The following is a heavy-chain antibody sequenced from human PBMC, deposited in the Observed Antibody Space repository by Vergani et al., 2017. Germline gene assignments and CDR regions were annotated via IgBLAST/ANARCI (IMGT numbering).Heavy chain of an antibody. Sequence: QVQLVESGGGVVQPGRSLRLSCAASGFTFSSYGMHWVRQAPGKGLEWVAVIWYDGSNKYYADSVKGRFTISRDNSKNTLYLQMNSLRAEDTAVYYCARGVGSRVATDLFDPWGQGTLVTVSS. CDR2: IWYDGSNK. CDR3: ARGVGSRVATDLFDP. CDR1: GFTFSSYG. D-gene: IGHD5-12*01. V-gene: IGHV3-33*01. J-gene: IGHJ5*02.